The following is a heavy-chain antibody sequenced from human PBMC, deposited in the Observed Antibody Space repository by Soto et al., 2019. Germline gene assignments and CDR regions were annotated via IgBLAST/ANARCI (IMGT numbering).Heavy chain of an antibody. CDR3: AKVASLGYSYGYFDY. V-gene: IGHV3-9*01. D-gene: IGHD5-18*01. CDR2: ISWNSGSI. CDR1: GFTFDDYA. J-gene: IGHJ4*02. Sequence: GGSLRLSCAASGFTFDDYAMHWVRQAPGKGLEWVSGISWNSGSIGYADSVKGRFTISRDNAKNSLYLQMNSLRAEDTALYYCAKVASLGYSYGYFDYWGQGTLVTVSS.